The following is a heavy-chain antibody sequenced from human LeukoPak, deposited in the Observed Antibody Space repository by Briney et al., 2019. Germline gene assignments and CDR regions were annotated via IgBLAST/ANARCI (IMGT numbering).Heavy chain of an antibody. D-gene: IGHD4/OR15-4a*01. V-gene: IGHV3-53*01. CDR2: IYSDNT. Sequence: GGSLRLSCAAPGFTFSAYAMTWVRQAPGKGLEWVSFIYSDNTHYSDSVKGRFTISRDNSKNTPYLQMNSLRAEDTAVYYCARRAGAYSHPYDYWGQGTLVTVSS. CDR3: ARRAGAYSHPYDY. CDR1: GFTFSAYA. J-gene: IGHJ4*02.